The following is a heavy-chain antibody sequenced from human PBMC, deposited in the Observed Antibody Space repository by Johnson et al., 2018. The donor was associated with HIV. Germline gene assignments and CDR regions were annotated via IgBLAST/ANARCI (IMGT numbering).Heavy chain of an antibody. V-gene: IGHV3-9*01. D-gene: IGHD2-2*02. CDR2: ISWNSGSI. CDR3: AKDRYTENDAFDI. Sequence: VQLVESGGGLVQPGRSLRLSCAASGFTFDDYAMHWVRHAPGKGLEWVSGISWNSGSIGYADSVKGRFPISRENAKNSLYLQMTSLRAEDTALYYCAKDRYTENDAFDIWGQGTMVTVYS. J-gene: IGHJ3*02. CDR1: GFTFDDYA.